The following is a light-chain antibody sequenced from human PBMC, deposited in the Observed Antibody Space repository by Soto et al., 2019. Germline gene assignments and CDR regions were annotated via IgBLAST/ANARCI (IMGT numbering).Light chain of an antibody. Sequence: IQMTQSPSTLSASVGDRVTITCRASQGISSALAWYQQKPGKAPKLLIYDASSLESGVPSRFSGSGSGTEFTLTISSLQPEDFAVYYCQQYNNWPPITFGQGTRLEIK. CDR1: QGISSA. V-gene: IGKV1D-13*01. CDR2: DAS. CDR3: QQYNNWPPIT. J-gene: IGKJ5*01.